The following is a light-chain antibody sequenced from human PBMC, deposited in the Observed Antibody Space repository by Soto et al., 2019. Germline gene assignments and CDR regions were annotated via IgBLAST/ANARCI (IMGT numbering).Light chain of an antibody. CDR1: QSFSSSY. V-gene: IGKV3-20*01. CDR2: GAS. J-gene: IGKJ3*01. Sequence: EIVLTQSPGTLSLSPGDRATLSCRASQSFSSSYLAWYQQKHGQAPRLLIYGASSRATGIPDRFSGSGSGTDFTLTISSLEPEDFAVYYCQHYGSALVTFGPGTKVDVK. CDR3: QHYGSALVT.